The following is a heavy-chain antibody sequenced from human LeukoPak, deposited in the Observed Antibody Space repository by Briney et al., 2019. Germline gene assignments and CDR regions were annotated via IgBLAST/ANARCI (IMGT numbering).Heavy chain of an antibody. Sequence: GGSLRLSCAASGFTFSSYAMSWVRQAPGKGLEWVSAISGSGGSTYYADSVKGRFTISRDNSKNTLYLQMNSQRAEDTAVYYCAKDYYDYIWGSYRGYFDYWGQGTLVTVSS. D-gene: IGHD3-16*02. CDR2: ISGSGGST. CDR1: GFTFSSYA. J-gene: IGHJ4*02. CDR3: AKDYYDYIWGSYRGYFDY. V-gene: IGHV3-23*01.